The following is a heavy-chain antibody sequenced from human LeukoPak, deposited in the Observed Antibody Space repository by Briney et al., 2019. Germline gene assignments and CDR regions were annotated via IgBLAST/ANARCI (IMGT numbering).Heavy chain of an antibody. D-gene: IGHD4-17*01. J-gene: IGHJ4*02. CDR2: TRNKANSYTT. Sequence: GGSLRLSCAASGFTFSDHYMDWVRQVPGKGLEWVGRTRNKANSYTTEYAASVKGRFTISRDDSKNSLYLQMNSLKTEDTAAYYCALTVTFDYWGQGTLVTVSS. CDR3: ALTVTFDY. V-gene: IGHV3-72*01. CDR1: GFTFSDHY.